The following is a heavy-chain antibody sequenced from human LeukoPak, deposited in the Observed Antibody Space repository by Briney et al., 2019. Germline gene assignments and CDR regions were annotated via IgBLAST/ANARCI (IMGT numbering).Heavy chain of an antibody. J-gene: IGHJ4*02. CDR2: VSGSGSSS. D-gene: IGHD3-3*01. CDR1: GFTFSNYG. Sequence: GGSLILSCAASGFTFSNYGMSWVRQAPGKGLEWVSAVSGSGSSSYYADSVKGRFTISRDNSKNTLYLQINSLRAEDTAIYYCAKDQRTISTFDYWGQGTLVTVSS. CDR3: AKDQRTISTFDY. V-gene: IGHV3-23*01.